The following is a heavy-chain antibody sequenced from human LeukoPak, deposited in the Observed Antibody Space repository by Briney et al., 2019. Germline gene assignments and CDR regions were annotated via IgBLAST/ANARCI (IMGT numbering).Heavy chain of an antibody. D-gene: IGHD3-10*01. Sequence: SETLSLTCAVYGGSFSGYYWSWIRQPPGKGLEWIGEINHSGSTNYNPSLKSRVTISVDTSKNQFSLKLSSVSAADTAVYYCARLRRSYYGSGTLDYWGQGTLVTVSS. CDR2: INHSGST. V-gene: IGHV4-34*01. J-gene: IGHJ4*02. CDR1: GGSFSGYY. CDR3: ARLRRSYYGSGTLDY.